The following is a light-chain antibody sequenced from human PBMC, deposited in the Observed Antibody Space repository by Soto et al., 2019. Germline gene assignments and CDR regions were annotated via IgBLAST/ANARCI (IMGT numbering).Light chain of an antibody. Sequence: HCVLTQPASVSGAPGRSITISCTETSSDVGGYNYVSWYQHHPGKAPKLMIFDVSNRPSGVSNRFSGSKSGNTASLTISGLQPEDEADYYCSSYTTSNTRQIVFGTGTKVTVL. V-gene: IGLV2-14*03. J-gene: IGLJ1*01. CDR1: SSDVGGYNY. CDR2: DVS. CDR3: SSYTTSNTRQIV.